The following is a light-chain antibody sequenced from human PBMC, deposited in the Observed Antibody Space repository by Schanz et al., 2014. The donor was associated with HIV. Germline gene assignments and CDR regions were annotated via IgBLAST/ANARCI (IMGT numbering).Light chain of an antibody. CDR1: QGVRND. Sequence: IQMTQSPSSLSASVGDRVTITCRASQGVRNDLGWYQQKPGKAPKLLIYESSTLQSGVPSRFSGSGSGTEFPLTINSLQPDDFATYYCQQYNGYSYTFGQGTKLLI. V-gene: IGKV1-17*01. CDR2: ESS. J-gene: IGKJ2*01. CDR3: QQYNGYSYT.